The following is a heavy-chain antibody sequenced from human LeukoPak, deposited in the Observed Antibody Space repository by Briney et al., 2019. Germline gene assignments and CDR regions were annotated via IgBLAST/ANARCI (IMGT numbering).Heavy chain of an antibody. CDR3: ARAPLGIAARPVYYFDY. V-gene: IGHV4-59*01. Sequence: SETLSLTCTVSGGSISSYYWSWIRQPPGKGLEWIGYIYYSGSTNYNPSLKSRVTISVDTSKNQFSLKLSSVTAADTAVYYCARAPLGIAARPVYYFDYWGRGTLVTVSS. CDR1: GGSISSYY. CDR2: IYYSGST. J-gene: IGHJ4*02. D-gene: IGHD6-6*01.